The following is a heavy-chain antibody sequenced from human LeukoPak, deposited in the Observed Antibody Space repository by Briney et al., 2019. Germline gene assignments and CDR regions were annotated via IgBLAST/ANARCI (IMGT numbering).Heavy chain of an antibody. CDR3: ARDNYDNSGYYFDY. V-gene: IGHV4-4*02. D-gene: IGHD3-22*01. CDR2: IYHSGRT. Sequence: SGTLSLTCAVSGGSFSSSNWWSWVRQPPGKGLEWIGEIYHSGRTNYTPSLKSRVTISVDKSKNQLSLKLSSVTAADTAVYYCARDNYDNSGYYFDYWGQGTLVTVSS. CDR1: GGSFSSSNW. J-gene: IGHJ4*02.